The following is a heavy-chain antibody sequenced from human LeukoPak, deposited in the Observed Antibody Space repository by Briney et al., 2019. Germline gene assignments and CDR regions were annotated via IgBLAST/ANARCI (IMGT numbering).Heavy chain of an antibody. CDR3: ARAAVRKYSSSWIY. CDR2: INHSGST. Sequence: SETLSLTCAVYGGSFSGYYWSWIRQPPGKGLEWIGEINHSGSTNYNPSLKSRVILSVDTSKNQFSLKLSSVTAADTAVYYCARAAVRKYSSSWIYWGQGTLVTVSS. D-gene: IGHD6-13*01. V-gene: IGHV4-34*01. J-gene: IGHJ4*02. CDR1: GGSFSGYY.